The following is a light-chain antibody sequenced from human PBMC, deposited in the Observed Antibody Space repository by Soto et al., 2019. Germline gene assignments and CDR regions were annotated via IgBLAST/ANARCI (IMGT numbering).Light chain of an antibody. V-gene: IGKV3-15*01. CDR2: RAS. CDR1: QTIYSN. Sequence: IRMTQSPATLSVSPGERATLSCRASQTIYSNVAWYQQRPGQPPRLLIYRASSRATGIPARFSGSGCGTEFTLTINSLQAEVVAVYCCQQYQNLWTFGQGTKVDIK. CDR3: QQYQNLWT. J-gene: IGKJ1*01.